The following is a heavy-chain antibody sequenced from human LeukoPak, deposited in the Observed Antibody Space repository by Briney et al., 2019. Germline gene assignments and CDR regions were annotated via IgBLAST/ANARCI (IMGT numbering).Heavy chain of an antibody. CDR2: MYTSGST. J-gene: IGHJ3*02. CDR1: GGSISSGSYY. Sequence: SQTLSLTCTVSGGSISSGSYYSSWIRQPAGKGLEWIGRMYTSGSTKYNPSLKSRVTISVDTSKNQFSLKLSSVTAADTAVYYCARDLYYYDSSGYYLWGFDIWGQGTMVTVSS. V-gene: IGHV4-61*02. D-gene: IGHD3-22*01. CDR3: ARDLYYYDSSGYYLWGFDI.